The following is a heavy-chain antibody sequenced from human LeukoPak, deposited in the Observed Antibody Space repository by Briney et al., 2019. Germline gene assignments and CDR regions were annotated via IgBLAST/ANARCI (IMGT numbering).Heavy chain of an antibody. CDR1: TLICFA. D-gene: IGHD6-13*01. J-gene: IGHJ6*03. CDR2: IRSKANSYAT. V-gene: IGHV3-73*01. Sequence: TLICFAADWFRQASGKGLEWVGRIRSKANSYATAYAASVKGRFTISRDDSKNGAYLQMKSLKTEDTAVHYFSRNPQQLRGYYYYYKMDVWGKGTTIAFSS. CDR3: SRNPQQLRGYYYYYKMDV.